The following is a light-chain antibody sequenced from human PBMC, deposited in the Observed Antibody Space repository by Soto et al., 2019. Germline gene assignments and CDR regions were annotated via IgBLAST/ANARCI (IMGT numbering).Light chain of an antibody. J-gene: IGLJ1*01. CDR1: SRDVGAYDY. V-gene: IGLV2-14*03. CDR2: YVD. CDR3: CSYADGSIYF. Sequence: QSALTQPASVSGSPGQSITISCTGTSRDVGAYDYVSWYLQYPDKAPQLLIYYVDHRPSGVSSRFSGSKSGNTASLTISGLQAEDEGDYYCCSYADGSIYFFGTGTQVTV.